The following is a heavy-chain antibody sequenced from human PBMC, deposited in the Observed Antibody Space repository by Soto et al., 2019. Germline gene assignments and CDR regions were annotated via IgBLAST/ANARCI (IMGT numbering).Heavy chain of an antibody. CDR2: IRSQSDGETT. CDR1: GLIFSQAW. CDR3: TTDGRTYF. V-gene: IGHV3-15*01. D-gene: IGHD2-8*01. Sequence: PGGSLRRSCVASGLIFSQAWMTWVRQAPGKGLEWLGRIRSQSDGETTDYAAPVEGRFTISRDDSKNTLYLQTNSLKIEDTSVYYCTTDGRTYFWGQGTRGTVSA. J-gene: IGHJ4*02.